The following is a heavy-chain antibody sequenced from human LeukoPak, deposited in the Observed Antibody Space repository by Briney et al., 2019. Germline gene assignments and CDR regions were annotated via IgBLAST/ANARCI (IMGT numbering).Heavy chain of an antibody. J-gene: IGHJ4*02. CDR2: IYWDDDK. D-gene: IGHD3-9*01. CDR3: AHRRTNVLRYFDWLSPTSTFDY. Sequence: SGPTLVNPTQTLTLTCTFSGFSLSTSGVGVGWIRQPPGKALEWLALIYWDDDKRYSPSLKSRLTITKDTSKNQVVLTMTNMDPVDTATYYRAHRRTNVLRYFDWLSPTSTFDYWGQGTLVTVSS. V-gene: IGHV2-5*02. CDR1: GFSLSTSGVG.